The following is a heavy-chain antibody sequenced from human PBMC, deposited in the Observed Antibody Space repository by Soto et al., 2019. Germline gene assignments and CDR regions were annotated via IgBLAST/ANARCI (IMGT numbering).Heavy chain of an antibody. CDR3: AIVHGSGNYHNFPDY. CDR2: ISGSGGTT. V-gene: IGHV3-23*01. Sequence: EVQLLESGGGLVQPGGSLRLSCAASGFTFSSYAISWVRQAPGKGLEWVSLISGSGGTTYYADSVKGRFTISRDNSKNTLYLQMNSLRAEDTAVYYCAIVHGSGNYHNFPDYWGQGTLVTVSS. D-gene: IGHD3-10*01. CDR1: GFTFSSYA. J-gene: IGHJ4*02.